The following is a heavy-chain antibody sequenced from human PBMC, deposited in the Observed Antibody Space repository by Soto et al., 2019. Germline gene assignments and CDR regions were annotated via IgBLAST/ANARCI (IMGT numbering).Heavy chain of an antibody. V-gene: IGHV3-7*03. D-gene: IGHD2-2*01. J-gene: IGHJ5*02. CDR2: IKFDGSEK. CDR3: VKDGGYCSSATCYSPRNHYFDA. CDR1: GFDFSVYW. Sequence: GGSLRLSCAASGFDFSVYWMSWVRQAPGKGPEWVANIKFDGSEKQYVDSVKGRFTISRDNARNSVFLQMNSLRAGDTAVCYCVKDGGYCSSATCYSPRNHYFDAWGQGTLVTVSS.